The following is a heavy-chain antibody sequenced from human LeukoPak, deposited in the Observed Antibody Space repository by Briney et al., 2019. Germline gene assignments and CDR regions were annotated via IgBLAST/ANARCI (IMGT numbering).Heavy chain of an antibody. D-gene: IGHD3-9*01. V-gene: IGHV4-30-2*01. CDR2: IYHSGST. Sequence: SETLSLTCAVSGGSISSGGYSWSWIRQPPGKGLEWIGYIYHSGSTYYNPSLKSRVTISVDTSKNQFSLKLSSVTAADTAVYYCARDNHREDLRYPTVWFDPWGQGTLVTVSS. CDR3: ARDNHREDLRYPTVWFDP. CDR1: GGSISSGGYS. J-gene: IGHJ5*02.